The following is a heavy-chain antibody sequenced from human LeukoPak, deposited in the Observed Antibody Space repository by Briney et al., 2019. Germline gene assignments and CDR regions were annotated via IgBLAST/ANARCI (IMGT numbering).Heavy chain of an antibody. CDR2: INHSGST. J-gene: IGHJ6*03. Sequence: SETLSLTCAVYGGSFSGYYWSWIRQPPGKGLEWIGEINHSGSTNYNPSLKSRVTISVDTSKNQFSLKLSSVTAADTAVYYCGRASYCDSSGYYYYYYMDVWGKGPTVTVSS. CDR1: GGSFSGYY. V-gene: IGHV4-34*01. D-gene: IGHD3-22*01. CDR3: GRASYCDSSGYYYYYYMDV.